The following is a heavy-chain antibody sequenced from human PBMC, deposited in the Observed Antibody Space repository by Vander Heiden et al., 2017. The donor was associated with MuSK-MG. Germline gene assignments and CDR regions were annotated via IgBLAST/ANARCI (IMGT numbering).Heavy chain of an antibody. D-gene: IGHD6-13*01. CDR2: INPRGRIT. CDR1: GYTFTNYY. J-gene: IGHJ6*01. V-gene: IGHV1-46*01. Sequence: QVQLVQSGAEVKKPGASVKVSCKASGYTFTNYYIHWVRQAPGQGLEWMAVINPRGRITAYQQKFQGRVTVTTDTSATTVYMELNSLRSEDTAFYDGARGDTNTWYGPASLNLVGWGHGTTV. CDR3: ARGDTNTWYGPASLNLVG.